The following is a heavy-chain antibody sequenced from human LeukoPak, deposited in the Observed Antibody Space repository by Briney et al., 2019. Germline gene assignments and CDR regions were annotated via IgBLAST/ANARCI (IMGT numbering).Heavy chain of an antibody. J-gene: IGHJ4*02. Sequence: SETLSLPCAVFGGSHSGYYWSWIRQPPGKGLEWIGEISHSGTTNYNPSLKSRVTISVDTSKNQFSLKLSSVTAADTAVYYCASRSGFLWGPGTLVTVSS. CDR2: ISHSGTT. D-gene: IGHD3-22*01. CDR3: ASRSGFL. CDR1: GGSHSGYY. V-gene: IGHV4-34*01.